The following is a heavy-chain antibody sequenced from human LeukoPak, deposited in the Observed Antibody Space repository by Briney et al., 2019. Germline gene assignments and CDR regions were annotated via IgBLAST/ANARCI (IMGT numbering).Heavy chain of an antibody. D-gene: IGHD2-2*01. CDR3: ARPALYCSSTVCPPYMDV. J-gene: IGHJ6*03. CDR2: IYPGDSDT. V-gene: IGHV5-51*01. Sequence: GESLKISCKGSGYSFTKFWIGWVRQMPGKGLEWMGIIYPGDSDTRYSPSFQGQVTLLVDTSINTAYLQWSSLKASDTATYYCARPALYCSSTVCPPYMDVWGKGTTVTVSS. CDR1: GYSFTKFW.